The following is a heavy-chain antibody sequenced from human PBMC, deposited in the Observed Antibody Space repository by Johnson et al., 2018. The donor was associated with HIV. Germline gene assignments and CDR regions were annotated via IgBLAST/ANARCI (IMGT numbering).Heavy chain of an antibody. V-gene: IGHV3-30-3*01. CDR1: GFTFSSYA. J-gene: IGHJ3*02. CDR2: ISYDGSNK. D-gene: IGHD2-21*02. Sequence: QVQLVESGGGVVQPGRSLRLSCAASGFTFSSYAMHWVRQAPGKGLEWVAVISYDGSNKYYADSVKGGFTISSDNYKNTLYLQMNSLRAEDTAVYYCARQGGVATAHVGAFDIWGQGTMVNVSS. CDR3: ARQGGVATAHVGAFDI.